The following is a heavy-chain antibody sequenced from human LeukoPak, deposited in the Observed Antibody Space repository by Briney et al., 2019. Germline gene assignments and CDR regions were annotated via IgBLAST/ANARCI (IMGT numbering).Heavy chain of an antibody. V-gene: IGHV4-34*01. D-gene: IGHD5-18*01. Sequence: SETLSLTCAAYGGSFSGYYWSWIRQPPGKGLEWIGEINHSGSTNYNPSLKSRVTISVDTSKNQFSLKLSSVTAADTAVYYCARDRDSYGFNDYWGQGTLVTVSS. CDR3: ARDRDSYGFNDY. J-gene: IGHJ4*02. CDR2: INHSGST. CDR1: GGSFSGYY.